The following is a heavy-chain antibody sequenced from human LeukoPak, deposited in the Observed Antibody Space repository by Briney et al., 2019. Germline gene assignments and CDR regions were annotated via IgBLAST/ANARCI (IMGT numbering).Heavy chain of an antibody. V-gene: IGHV4-59*01. J-gene: IGHJ6*03. CDR3: ARTTEGYAGGPGYSYYYYMDV. CDR2: IFYSGTT. CDR1: GGSISSYY. Sequence: SETLSLTCSVSGGSISSYYWSWLRQPPGKGLEWIGYIFYSGTTNYNPSLKSRVTISLDTSKNQISLKLRSVTAADTAVYYCARTTEGYAGGPGYSYYYYMDVWGKGTTVTISS. D-gene: IGHD5-12*01.